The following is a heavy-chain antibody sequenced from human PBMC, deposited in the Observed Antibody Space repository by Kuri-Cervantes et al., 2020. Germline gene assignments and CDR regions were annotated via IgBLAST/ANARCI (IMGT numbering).Heavy chain of an antibody. J-gene: IGHJ4*02. CDR1: GGSISSSNW. CDR2: IYHSGST. CDR3: ARVNPPNSSGYYFYDY. Sequence: SETLSLTCAVSGGSISSSNWWSWVRQPPGKGLEWIGEIYHSGSTNYNPSLKSRVTISVDTSKNQFFLKLSSVTAADTAVYYCARVNPPNSSGYYFYDYWGQGTLVTVSS. V-gene: IGHV4-4*02. D-gene: IGHD3-22*01.